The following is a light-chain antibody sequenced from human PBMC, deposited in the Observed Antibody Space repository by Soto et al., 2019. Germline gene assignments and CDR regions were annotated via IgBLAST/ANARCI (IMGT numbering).Light chain of an antibody. J-gene: IGKJ4*01. CDR2: GAS. CDR1: QSVSSY. Sequence: EIVTTQSPATLSVSPWERCTLSCRASQSVSSYLAWYQQKPGQAPRLLIYGASTRATDIPARFSGSGSGTEFTLTISSLKSEDFALYYCQQYNNWPLTFGGGTKVDI. V-gene: IGKV3-15*01. CDR3: QQYNNWPLT.